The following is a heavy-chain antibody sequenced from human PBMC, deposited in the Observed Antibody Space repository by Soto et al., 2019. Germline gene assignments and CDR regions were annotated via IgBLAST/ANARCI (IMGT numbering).Heavy chain of an antibody. CDR1: GGSISSSSYY. CDR2: IYYSGST. CDR3: ARHLAVALKDNWFDP. D-gene: IGHD6-19*01. J-gene: IGHJ5*02. V-gene: IGHV4-39*01. Sequence: QLQLQGSGPGLVKPSETLSLTCTVSGGSISSSSYYWGWIRQPPGKGLEWIGSIYYSGSTYYNPSLKSRVTISVDTSKNQFSLKLSSVTAADTAVYYCARHLAVALKDNWFDPWGQGTLVTVSS.